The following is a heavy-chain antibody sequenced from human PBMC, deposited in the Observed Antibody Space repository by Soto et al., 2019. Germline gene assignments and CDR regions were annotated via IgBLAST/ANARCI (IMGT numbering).Heavy chain of an antibody. CDR3: ATMKKPRGYYYGLNV. J-gene: IGHJ6*02. CDR2: IYHLGGT. CDR1: GDSVRSSNW. Sequence: SETLSLTCAVSGDSVRSSNWWTWVRQSPGKGLEWIGEIYHLGGTNYNPSLKSRVTISVDMAKNQVSLKLSSVTAADTAVYYCATMKKPRGYYYGLNVWGQATTVTVSS. V-gene: IGHV4-4*02.